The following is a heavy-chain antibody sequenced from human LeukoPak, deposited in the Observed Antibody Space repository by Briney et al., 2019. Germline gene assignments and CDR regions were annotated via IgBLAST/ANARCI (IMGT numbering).Heavy chain of an antibody. Sequence: PGGSLRLSCAASGFTVSSNYMSWVRQAPGKGLEWVSVIYSGGSTYYADSVKGRFTISRDNSKNTLYLQMNSLRAEDTAVYYCARDFNAGDSSSFDIWGQGTMVTVSS. CDR2: IYSGGST. D-gene: IGHD2-21*02. CDR1: GFTVSSNY. CDR3: ARDFNAGDSSSFDI. J-gene: IGHJ3*02. V-gene: IGHV3-53*05.